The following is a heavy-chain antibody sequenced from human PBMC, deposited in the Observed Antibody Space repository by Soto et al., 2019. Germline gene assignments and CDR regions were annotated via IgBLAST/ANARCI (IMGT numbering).Heavy chain of an antibody. CDR2: ISAYNGNT. CDR3: AREGYCSGGSCYPPNWFDP. Sequence: ASVKVSCKASGYTFTSYGISWVRQAPGQGLEWMGWISAYNGNTNYAQKLQGRVTMTTDTSTSTAYMELRSLRSDDTAVYYCAREGYCSGGSCYPPNWFDPWGQGTLVTVSS. V-gene: IGHV1-18*01. D-gene: IGHD2-15*01. CDR1: GYTFTSYG. J-gene: IGHJ5*02.